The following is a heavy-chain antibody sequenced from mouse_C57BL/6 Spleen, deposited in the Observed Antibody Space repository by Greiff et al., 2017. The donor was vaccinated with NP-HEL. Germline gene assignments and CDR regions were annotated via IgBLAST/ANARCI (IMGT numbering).Heavy chain of an antibody. CDR3: ARSNYYGSRYYARDY. V-gene: IGHV1-82*01. Sequence: QVQLKESGPELVKPGASVKISCKASGYAFSSSWMNWVKQRPGKGLEWIGRIYPGDGDTNYNGKFKGKATLTADKSSSTAYMQLSSLTSEDSAVYFCARSNYYGSRYYARDYWGQGTSVTVSS. CDR1: GYAFSSSW. D-gene: IGHD1-1*01. J-gene: IGHJ4*01. CDR2: IYPGDGDT.